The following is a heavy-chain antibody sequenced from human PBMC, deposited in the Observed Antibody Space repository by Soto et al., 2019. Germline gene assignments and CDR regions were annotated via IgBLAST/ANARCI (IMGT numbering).Heavy chain of an antibody. CDR3: AREGHGDLGFAY. V-gene: IGHV3-33*01. CDR2: IWYDGSNK. Sequence: PGESLKISCAASGFTFSSYGMHWVRQAPGKGLEWVAVIWYDGSNKYYADSVKGRFTISRDNSKNTLYLQMNSLRAEDTAVYYCAREGHGDLGFAYWGQGTLVTVS. CDR1: GFTFSSYG. D-gene: IGHD4-17*01. J-gene: IGHJ4*02.